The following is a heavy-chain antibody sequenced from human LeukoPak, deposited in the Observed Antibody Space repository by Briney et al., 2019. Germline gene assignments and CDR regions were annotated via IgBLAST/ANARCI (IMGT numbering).Heavy chain of an antibody. Sequence: ASVKVSCKASGYTFTGYYMHWVRQAPGQGLEWMGWINPNSGGTNYAQKFQGRVTMTRDTSISTAYMELSRLRSDDTAVYYCAREVPAAYYYYYYMDVWGKGTTVTISS. D-gene: IGHD2-2*01. J-gene: IGHJ6*03. V-gene: IGHV1-2*02. CDR3: AREVPAAYYYYYYMDV. CDR2: INPNSGGT. CDR1: GYTFTGYY.